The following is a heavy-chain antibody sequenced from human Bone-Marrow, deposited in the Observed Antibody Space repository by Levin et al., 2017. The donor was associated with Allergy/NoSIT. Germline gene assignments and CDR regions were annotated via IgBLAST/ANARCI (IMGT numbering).Heavy chain of an antibody. CDR3: ARGSRATSMVIGDYFDN. V-gene: IGHV4-4*07. Sequence: SETLSLTCAVSGGSISDNYWSWVRQPAGKGLEWIGRMDVYGSTNYSPSLKGRVTMSVDTSKNQFSLKLNSLTAADTAVYFCARGSRATSMVIGDYFDNWGQGTLVTVSS. CDR1: GGSISDNY. CDR2: MDVYGST. J-gene: IGHJ4*02. D-gene: IGHD5-18*01.